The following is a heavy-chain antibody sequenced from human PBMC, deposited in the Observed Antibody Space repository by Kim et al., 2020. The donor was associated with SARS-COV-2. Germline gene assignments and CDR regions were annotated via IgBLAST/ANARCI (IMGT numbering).Heavy chain of an antibody. CDR1: GYTFTSYG. Sequence: ASVKVSCKASGYTFTSYGISWVRQAPGQGLEWMGWISAYNGNTNYAQKLQGRVTMTTDTSTSTAYMELRSLRSDDTAVYYCARDLRRPTVVTPRWFDPWGQGTLVTVSS. CDR3: ARDLRRPTVVTPRWFDP. V-gene: IGHV1-18*01. CDR2: ISAYNGNT. D-gene: IGHD4-17*01. J-gene: IGHJ5*02.